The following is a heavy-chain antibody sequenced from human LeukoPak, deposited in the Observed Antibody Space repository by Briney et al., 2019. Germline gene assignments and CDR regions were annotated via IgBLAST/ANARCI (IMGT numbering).Heavy chain of an antibody. Sequence: SETLSLTYTVSGGSISSHYWSWIRQPPGKGLEWIGYIYYSGSTNYNPSLKSRVTISVDTSENQFSLKLSSVTAADTAVYYCARNIAARPYYFDYWGQGTLVTVSS. CDR3: ARNIAARPYYFDY. CDR1: GGSISSHY. CDR2: IYYSGST. J-gene: IGHJ4*02. V-gene: IGHV4-59*11. D-gene: IGHD6-6*01.